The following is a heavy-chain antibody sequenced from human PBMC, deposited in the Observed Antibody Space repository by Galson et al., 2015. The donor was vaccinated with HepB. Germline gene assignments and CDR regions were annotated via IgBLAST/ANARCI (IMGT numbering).Heavy chain of an antibody. V-gene: IGHV3-9*01. D-gene: IGHD3-22*01. CDR3: AKDMTYDSSGYDSGGFDI. CDR1: GFTFDHYA. J-gene: IGHJ3*02. Sequence: SLRLSCAASGFTFDHYAMHWVRQAPGKGLEWVSGISWSSGSINYAGSVEGRFAISRDNAKNSLYLQMNSLRAEDTALYYCAKDMTYDSSGYDSGGFDIWAKGQWSPSLQ. CDR2: ISWSSGSI.